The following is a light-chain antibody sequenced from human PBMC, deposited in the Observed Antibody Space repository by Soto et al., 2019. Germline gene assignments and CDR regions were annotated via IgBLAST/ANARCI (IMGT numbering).Light chain of an antibody. V-gene: IGLV2-14*03. J-gene: IGLJ1*01. CDR3: SSHTTSSALQV. CDR2: GVS. Sequence: QSALTQPASVSGSPGQSITISCSGTISDFVVYNYVSWYQQHPGKAPKLILYGVSKRPSGVSNRFSGSKSGNTASLTISGLQAEDEADYYCSSHTTSSALQVFGTGTKVTVL. CDR1: ISDFVVYNY.